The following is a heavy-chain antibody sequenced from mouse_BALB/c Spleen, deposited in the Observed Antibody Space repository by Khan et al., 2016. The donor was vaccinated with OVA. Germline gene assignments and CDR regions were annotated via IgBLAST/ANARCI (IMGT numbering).Heavy chain of an antibody. CDR2: IDPSDSKT. CDR1: GYTFTSYW. Sequence: QVQLQQSGAELVRPGASVKLSCKASGYTFTSYWMNWVKQRPGQGLEWIGMIDPSDSKTHYNQMFKDKATLTVDKSSNTAYMHLSSLTSEDSVVYCCARGGYGTSFAFWGQGTLVTVSA. V-gene: IGHV1-61*01. D-gene: IGHD2-10*02. J-gene: IGHJ3*01. CDR3: ARGGYGTSFAF.